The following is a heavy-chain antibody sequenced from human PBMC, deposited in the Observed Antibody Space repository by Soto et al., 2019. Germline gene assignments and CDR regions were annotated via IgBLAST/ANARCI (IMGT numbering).Heavy chain of an antibody. J-gene: IGHJ6*02. V-gene: IGHV3-23*01. D-gene: IGHD2-8*01. CDR3: TKRRRSVLMVYGFGGMDV. CDR1: GFSVSDYA. Sequence: GGSLRLSCAASGFSVSDYAMSWVRQAPGKGLEWVSSISGSGDGTYYGDSVKGRFTLSRDTSQKTLYLQMNNLRGEDTAVYFCTKRRRSVLMVYGFGGMDVWGRGTTVTVSS. CDR2: ISGSGDGT.